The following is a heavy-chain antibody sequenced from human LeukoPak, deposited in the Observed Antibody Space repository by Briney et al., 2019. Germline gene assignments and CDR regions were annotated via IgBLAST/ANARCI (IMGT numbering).Heavy chain of an antibody. V-gene: IGHV1-3*03. CDR3: AREGSSSWYGDY. D-gene: IGHD6-13*01. J-gene: IGHJ4*02. CDR2: INAGNGNT. CDR1: GYTFTSYA. Sequence: ASVKVSCKVSGYTFTSYAMHWVRQAPGQRLEWMGWINAGNGNTKYSQEFQGRVTITRDTSASTAYMELSSLRSEDMAVYYCAREGSSSWYGDYWGQGTLVTVSS.